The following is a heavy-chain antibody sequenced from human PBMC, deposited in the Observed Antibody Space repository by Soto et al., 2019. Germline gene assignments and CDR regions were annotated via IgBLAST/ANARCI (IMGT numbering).Heavy chain of an antibody. J-gene: IGHJ6*02. CDR3: ARDPHEAPYYYYGMDV. V-gene: IGHV3-21*01. CDR1: GYTFNSYS. CDR2: ISSSSSYI. Sequence: PGGSLRLSCSASGYTFNSYSMNWVRQAPGKGLEWVSSISSSSSYIYYADSVKGRFTISRDNAKNSLYLQMNSLRAEDTAVYYCARDPHEAPYYYYGMDVWGQGTTVTVSS.